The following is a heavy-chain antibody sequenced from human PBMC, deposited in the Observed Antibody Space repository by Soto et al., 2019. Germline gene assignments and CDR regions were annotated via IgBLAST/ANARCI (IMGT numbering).Heavy chain of an antibody. J-gene: IGHJ5*02. Sequence: QVQLVESGGGVVQPGRSLRLSCAASGFTFSNYGMHWVRQAPGKGLEWVALIWYDGSNKYYADSVKGRFTISRDNSKNTLYLQMNSLRADDTAVYCCAREGYYFDASGPNWFDPWGQGTLVTVSS. D-gene: IGHD3-22*01. CDR2: IWYDGSNK. V-gene: IGHV3-33*01. CDR1: GFTFSNYG. CDR3: AREGYYFDASGPNWFDP.